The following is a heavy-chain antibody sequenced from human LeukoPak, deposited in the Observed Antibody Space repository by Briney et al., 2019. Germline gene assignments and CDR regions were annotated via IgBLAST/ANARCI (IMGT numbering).Heavy chain of an antibody. D-gene: IGHD6-19*01. CDR3: AREALGTPASGWIWEWFDP. J-gene: IGHJ5*02. V-gene: IGHV6-1*01. CDR1: GDSVSSNSAA. CDR2: TYYRSQFHY. Sequence: RSQTLSLTCAISGDSVSSNSAAWSWIRQSPSRGLEWLGRTYYRSQFHYDYAVSVRGRITINPDTSKNQFSLQLNSVTPEDTATYYCAREALGTPASGWIWEWFDPWGQGTLVTVSS.